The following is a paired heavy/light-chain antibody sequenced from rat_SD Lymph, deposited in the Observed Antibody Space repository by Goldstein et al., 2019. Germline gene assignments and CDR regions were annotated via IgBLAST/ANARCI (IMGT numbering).Heavy chain of an antibody. D-gene: IGHD1-6*01. Sequence: EVQLVESGGGLVQPGRSMKLSCAASGFTFSNYGMAWVRQAPTKGLEWVATISYDGSSTYYRDSVKGRFTISRDNAKSTLYLQMNSLRSEDTATYYCTRGIRIIHYFDYWGQGVMVTVSS. CDR1: GFTFSNYG. J-gene: IGHJ2*01. CDR3: TRGIRIIHYFDY. V-gene: IGHV5-29*01. CDR2: ISYDGSST.
Light chain of an antibody. CDR1: QNINKN. J-gene: IGKJ2-1*01. CDR3: YQYNSGPT. CDR2: YTN. V-gene: IGKV15S2*01. Sequence: DIQMTQSPSLLSASVGDRVTLNCKASQNINKNLEWYQQKLGEAPKLLIYYTNNLQTGISSRFSGSGSGTDYTLTISSLQPEDVATYYCYQYNSGPTFGAGTKLELK.